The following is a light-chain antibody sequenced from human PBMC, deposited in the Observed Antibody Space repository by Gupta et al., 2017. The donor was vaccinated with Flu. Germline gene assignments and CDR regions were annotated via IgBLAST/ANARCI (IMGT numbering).Light chain of an antibody. CDR3: QQDGISVYT. CDR1: QSVRNHL. V-gene: IGKV3-20*01. J-gene: IGKJ2*01. CDR2: GAA. Sequence: GPLALSPEERATLSGMASQSVRNHLMTWYQHTPGQAPRLLIYGAASMATGLPDRFRGRWLGTEFTLTIRRLVPDEFAVYYCQQDGISVYTFGQGTKMEIK.